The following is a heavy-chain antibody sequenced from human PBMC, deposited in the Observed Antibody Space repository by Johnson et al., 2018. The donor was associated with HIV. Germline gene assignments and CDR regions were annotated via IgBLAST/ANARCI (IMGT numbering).Heavy chain of an antibody. Sequence: QVQLVESGGGLVQPGGSLRLSCAASGFTFSNYAMHWVRQAPGKGLEWVAVISYDGSNKYYADSVKGRFTISRDNSKNTLYLQMNSMRAEDTAVYYCARTELTFGGGSDPHDAFDIWGQGTMVTVSS. CDR2: ISYDGSNK. V-gene: IGHV3-30-3*01. CDR1: GFTFSNYA. CDR3: ARTELTFGGGSDPHDAFDI. D-gene: IGHD3-16*01. J-gene: IGHJ3*02.